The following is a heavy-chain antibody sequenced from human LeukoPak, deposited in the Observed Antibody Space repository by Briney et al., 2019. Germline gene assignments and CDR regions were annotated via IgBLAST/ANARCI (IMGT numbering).Heavy chain of an antibody. CDR3: ARDGGYSYGKYYYYYYMDV. J-gene: IGHJ6*03. V-gene: IGHV1-2*02. D-gene: IGHD5-18*01. Sequence: ASVKVSCKASGYTFTSYDINWVRQAPGQGLEWMGWINPNSGGTNYAQKFQGRVTMTRDTSISTAYMELSRLRSDDTAVYYCARDGGYSYGKYYYYYYMDVWGKGTTVTVSS. CDR2: INPNSGGT. CDR1: GYTFTSYD.